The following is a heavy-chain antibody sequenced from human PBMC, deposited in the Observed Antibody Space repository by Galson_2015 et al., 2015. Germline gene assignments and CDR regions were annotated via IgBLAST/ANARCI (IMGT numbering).Heavy chain of an antibody. CDR2: INAGNGNT. CDR3: ASLGDGGYDDAFDI. D-gene: IGHD5-12*01. V-gene: IGHV1-3*01. J-gene: IGHJ3*02. CDR1: GYTFTSYA. Sequence: SVKVSCKASGYTFTSYAMHWVRQAPGQRLEWMGWINAGNGNTKYSQKFQGRVTITRDTSASTAYVELSSLRSEDTAVYYCASLGDGGYDDAFDIWGQGTMVTVSS.